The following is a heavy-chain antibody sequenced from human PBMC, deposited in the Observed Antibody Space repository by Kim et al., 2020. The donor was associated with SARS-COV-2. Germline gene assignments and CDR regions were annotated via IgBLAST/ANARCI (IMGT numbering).Heavy chain of an antibody. D-gene: IGHD3-3*01. CDR2: IKQDGSEK. V-gene: IGHV3-7*03. CDR1: GFTFSSYW. Sequence: GGSLRLSCAASGFTFSSYWMSWVRQAPGKGLEWVANIKQDGSEKYYVDSVKGRFTISRDNAKNSLYLQMNSLRAEDTAVYYCARPAREYYDFWSGYWSQYYYYGMDVWGQGTTVTVSS. J-gene: IGHJ6*02. CDR3: ARPAREYYDFWSGYWSQYYYYGMDV.